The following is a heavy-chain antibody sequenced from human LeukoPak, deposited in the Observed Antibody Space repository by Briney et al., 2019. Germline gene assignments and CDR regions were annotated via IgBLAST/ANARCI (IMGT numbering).Heavy chain of an antibody. Sequence: GGSLRLSCAASGFTFSSYGMSWVRQAPGKGLEWVSAISGGGGSTYYADSVKGRFTISRDNSKNTLYLQMNSLRAEDTAVYYCAKDRSMVRGVIRYWGQGTLVTVSS. CDR3: AKDRSMVRGVIRY. D-gene: IGHD3-10*01. V-gene: IGHV3-23*01. CDR2: ISGGGGST. J-gene: IGHJ4*02. CDR1: GFTFSSYG.